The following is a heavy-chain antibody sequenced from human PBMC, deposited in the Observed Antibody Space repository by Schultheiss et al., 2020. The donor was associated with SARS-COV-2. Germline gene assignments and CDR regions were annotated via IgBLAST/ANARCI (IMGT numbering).Heavy chain of an antibody. CDR3: ARSRDGYTREFDY. D-gene: IGHD5-24*01. V-gene: IGHV5-51*01. J-gene: IGHJ4*02. CDR1: GYSFIRYW. Sequence: GESLKISCQGSGYSFIRYWIAWVRQMPGKGLEWVGVIFPGDSDTRYSPSFQGQVTISADKSMNTAYLQWSSLKASDTAMYYCARSRDGYTREFDYWGQGTLVTVSS. CDR2: IFPGDSDT.